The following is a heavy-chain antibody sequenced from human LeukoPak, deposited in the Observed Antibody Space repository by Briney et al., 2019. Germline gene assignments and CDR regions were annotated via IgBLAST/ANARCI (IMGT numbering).Heavy chain of an antibody. Sequence: SETLSLTCTVSGGSISSYYWSWIRQPAGKGLEWIGRIYTSGSTNYNPSLKSRVTMSVDTSKNQFSLKLSSVTAADTAVYYCAREKNRLLFYGSFYYYMDVWGKGTTVTISS. D-gene: IGHD2-2*01. J-gene: IGHJ6*03. CDR1: GGSISSYY. V-gene: IGHV4-4*07. CDR3: AREKNRLLFYGSFYYYMDV. CDR2: IYTSGST.